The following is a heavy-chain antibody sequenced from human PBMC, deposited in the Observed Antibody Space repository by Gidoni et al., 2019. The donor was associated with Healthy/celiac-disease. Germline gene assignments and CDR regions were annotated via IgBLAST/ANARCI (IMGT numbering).Heavy chain of an antibody. CDR3: ARGGYCSSTSCSLNY. D-gene: IGHD2-2*01. Sequence: QVQLQESGTALVKPSETLSLTCPVPGRSFSSYYWGWIRQPPGKGLEWIGYIYYSGSTNYNPSLKSRVTISVDTSKNQFSLKLSSVTAADTAVYYCARGGYCSSTSCSLNYWGQGTLVTVSS. V-gene: IGHV4-59*01. CDR2: IYYSGST. CDR1: GRSFSSYY. J-gene: IGHJ4*02.